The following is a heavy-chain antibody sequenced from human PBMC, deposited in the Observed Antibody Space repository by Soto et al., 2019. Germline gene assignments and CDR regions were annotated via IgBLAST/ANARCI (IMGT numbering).Heavy chain of an antibody. CDR2: TGATGRTT. CDR1: GFTFNVYA. V-gene: IGHV3-23*01. Sequence: GGSLRLSCAASGFTFNVYAMTWVRQAPGKGLEWVSTTGATGRTTYYSDSVKGRFTVSRDNSKNTLDLQMSNLRAEDTAVYYCATVHNTSRSFDYWGQGTLVTVSS. D-gene: IGHD1-20*01. CDR3: ATVHNTSRSFDY. J-gene: IGHJ4*02.